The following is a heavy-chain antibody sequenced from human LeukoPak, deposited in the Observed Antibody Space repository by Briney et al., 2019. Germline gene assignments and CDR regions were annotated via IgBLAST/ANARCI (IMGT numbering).Heavy chain of an antibody. Sequence: GASVEVSCKASGYTFTGYYIHWVRQAPGQGLEWMGIINPSGGSTSYAQKFQGRVTMTRDTSTSTVYMELSSLRSEDTAVYYCARVGSKPEYYFDSSGYYYGGYYFDYWGQGTLVTVSS. CDR1: GYTFTGYY. CDR3: ARVGSKPEYYFDSSGYYYGGYYFDY. J-gene: IGHJ4*02. D-gene: IGHD3-22*01. CDR2: INPSGGST. V-gene: IGHV1-46*01.